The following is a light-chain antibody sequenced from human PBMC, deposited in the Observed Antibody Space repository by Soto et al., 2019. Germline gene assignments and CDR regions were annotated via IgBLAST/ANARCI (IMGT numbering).Light chain of an antibody. Sequence: QAVVTQEPSLTVSPGGTVTLTCGSRTGAVTSGHYPYWFQQKPGQAPRTLIYDTNNKHSCTPARFSGSLLGGKAALTLSGAQPDDEADYYCLLAYSGARVFGRGTKLTVL. V-gene: IGLV7-46*01. CDR2: DTN. J-gene: IGLJ3*02. CDR3: LLAYSGARV. CDR1: TGAVTSGHY.